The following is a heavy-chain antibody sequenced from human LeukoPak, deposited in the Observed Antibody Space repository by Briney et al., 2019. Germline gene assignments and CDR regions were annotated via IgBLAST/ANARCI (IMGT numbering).Heavy chain of an antibody. CDR3: ARLEFGGLYT. CDR2: IYAADSDT. V-gene: IGHV5-51*01. D-gene: IGHD3-10*01. Sequence: GESLKISCKGSGYSFTSYWIGWVRQMPGKGLEWMGIIYAADSDTRYSPSFQGQVTISADKSIGTAYLQWGGLKASDTAMYYCARLEFGGLYTWGQGTLVTVSS. J-gene: IGHJ5*02. CDR1: GYSFTSYW.